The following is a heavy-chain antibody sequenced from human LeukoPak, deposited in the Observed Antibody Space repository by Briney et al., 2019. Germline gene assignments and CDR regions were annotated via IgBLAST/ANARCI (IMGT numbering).Heavy chain of an antibody. D-gene: IGHD4-23*01. CDR3: ARDRGGNYDY. CDR2: ISAYNGNT. CDR1: GYIFTSYG. J-gene: IGHJ4*02. V-gene: IGHV1-18*01. Sequence: GASVKVSCKASGYIFTSYGISWVRQAPGQGLEWMGWISAYNGNTNYAQSLQGRVTMTRDTSTSTVYMELSSLRSEDTAVYYCARDRGGNYDYWGQGTLVTVSS.